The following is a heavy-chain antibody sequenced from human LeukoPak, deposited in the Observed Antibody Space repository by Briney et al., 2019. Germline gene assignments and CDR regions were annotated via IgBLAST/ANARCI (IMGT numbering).Heavy chain of an antibody. CDR1: GGSISSYY. Sequence: SETLSLTCTVSGGSISSYYWSWIRQPPGKGLEWIGYIYYTGSTNYNPSLKSRVTISVDTSKNQFSLKLSSVTAADTAVYYCASLDSSGYYSLDYYYMDVWGKGTTVTVSS. V-gene: IGHV4-59*12. CDR2: IYYTGST. J-gene: IGHJ6*03. CDR3: ASLDSSGYYSLDYYYMDV. D-gene: IGHD3-22*01.